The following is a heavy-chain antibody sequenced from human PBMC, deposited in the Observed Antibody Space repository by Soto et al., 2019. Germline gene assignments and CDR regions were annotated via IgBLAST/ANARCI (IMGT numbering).Heavy chain of an antibody. CDR2: VDYSGTA. D-gene: IGHD5-18*01. J-gene: IGHJ4*02. Sequence: PSETLSLTCTVSGGSISNFYWNWIRQPPGKGLEWIGYVDYSGTANYNPSLKSRVSMSVDTSKNQLSLKVTSVTAADTAMYYCARADTAMTTPFDYWGKGTLVTVSS. V-gene: IGHV4-59*12. CDR1: GGSISNFY. CDR3: ARADTAMTTPFDY.